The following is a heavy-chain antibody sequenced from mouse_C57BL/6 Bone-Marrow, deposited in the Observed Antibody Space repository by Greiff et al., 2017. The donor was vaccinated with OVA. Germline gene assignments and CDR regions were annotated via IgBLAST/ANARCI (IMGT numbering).Heavy chain of an antibody. CDR1: GYSITSGYD. D-gene: IGHD2-5*01. Sequence: EVHLVESGPGMVKPSQSLSLTCTVPGYSITSGYDWHWIRHFPGNKLEWMGYISYSGSTNYNPSLKSRISINHDTTKNHFFLKLNYVTTEDTATYYCARGGLYYSNYGYFDVWGTGTTVTVSS. V-gene: IGHV3-1*01. CDR2: ISYSGST. J-gene: IGHJ1*03. CDR3: ARGGLYYSNYGYFDV.